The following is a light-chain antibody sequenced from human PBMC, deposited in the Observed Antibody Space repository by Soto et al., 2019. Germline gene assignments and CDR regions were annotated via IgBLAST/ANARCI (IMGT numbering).Light chain of an antibody. Sequence: QSVLTQPASVSGSPGQSITISCTGTSSDVGGYNYVSWYQQHPGKAPKLMIYDVSNRPSGVSNRFSGSKSGNTASLTISGLQAEDEADYYCSSYTSSSTVFGGGTMLTVL. CDR1: SSDVGGYNY. CDR3: SSYTSSSTV. J-gene: IGLJ2*01. V-gene: IGLV2-14*01. CDR2: DVS.